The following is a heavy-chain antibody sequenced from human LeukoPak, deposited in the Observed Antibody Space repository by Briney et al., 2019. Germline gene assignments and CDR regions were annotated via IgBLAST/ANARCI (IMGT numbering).Heavy chain of an antibody. Sequence: GGSLRLSCAASGVTFSSYAMSWVRQAPGKGLEWVSAISGSGGSTYYADSAKGRFTISRDNSKNTLYLQMNSLRAEDTAVYYCAKDYYDSSGYYYLDAFDIWGQGTMVTVSS. CDR1: GVTFSSYA. CDR3: AKDYYDSSGYYYLDAFDI. V-gene: IGHV3-23*01. CDR2: ISGSGGST. J-gene: IGHJ3*02. D-gene: IGHD3-22*01.